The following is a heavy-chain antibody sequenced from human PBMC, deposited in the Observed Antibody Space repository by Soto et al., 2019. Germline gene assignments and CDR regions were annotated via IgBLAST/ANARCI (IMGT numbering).Heavy chain of an antibody. CDR2: ISGSGGST. Sequence: GGSLRLSCAASGFTFSSYAMSWVRQAPGKGLEWVSAISGSGGSTYYADSVKGRFTISRDNSKNTLYLQMNSLRAEDTAVYYCARGMVRGVIITYYYYYYGMDVWGQGTTVTVSS. CDR3: ARGMVRGVIITYYYYYYGMDV. D-gene: IGHD3-10*01. CDR1: GFTFSSYA. V-gene: IGHV3-23*01. J-gene: IGHJ6*02.